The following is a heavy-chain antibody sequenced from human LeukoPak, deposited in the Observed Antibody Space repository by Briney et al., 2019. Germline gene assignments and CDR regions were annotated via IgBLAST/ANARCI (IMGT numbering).Heavy chain of an antibody. CDR1: GATFTSKT. CDR2: IIPMYDIK. V-gene: IGHV1-69*04. CDR3: ARDRIVGPMESAFDI. D-gene: IGHD1-26*01. J-gene: IGHJ3*02. Sequence: SVEVSCKASGATFTSKTISWVRQAPGQGLEWMGRIIPMYDIKDYAQKFQGRVTITADKSTSTAYMELSSLTSEDTAVYYCARDRIVGPMESAFDIWGQGTMVTVSP.